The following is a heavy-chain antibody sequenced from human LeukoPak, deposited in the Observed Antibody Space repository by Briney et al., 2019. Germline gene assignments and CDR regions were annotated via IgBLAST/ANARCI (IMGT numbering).Heavy chain of an antibody. CDR1: GGSISSGGYS. J-gene: IGHJ4*02. CDR3: ARGRTAGSFDY. V-gene: IGHV4-30-2*01. Sequence: SETLSLTCTVSGGSISSGGYSWSWIRQPPGKGLEWIGYIYHSGSTHYNPSLKSRVTISVDRSKNQFSLKLSSVTAADTAVYYCARGRTAGSFDYWGQGTLVTVSS. CDR2: IYHSGST. D-gene: IGHD2-15*01.